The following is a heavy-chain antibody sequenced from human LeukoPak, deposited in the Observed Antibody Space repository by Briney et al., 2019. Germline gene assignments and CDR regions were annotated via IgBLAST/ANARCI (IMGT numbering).Heavy chain of an antibody. CDR3: AREVEYCSSTSCYGRPNPDYYYYYGMDV. V-gene: IGHV1-69*13. J-gene: IGHJ6*02. Sequence: ASVKVSCKASGGTFSSYAISWVRQAPGQGLEWMGGIIPIFGTANYAQKFQGRVTITADESTSTAYMELSSPRSEDTAVYYCAREVEYCSSTSCYGRPNPDYYYYYGMDVWGQGTTVTVSS. D-gene: IGHD2-2*01. CDR2: IIPIFGTA. CDR1: GGTFSSYA.